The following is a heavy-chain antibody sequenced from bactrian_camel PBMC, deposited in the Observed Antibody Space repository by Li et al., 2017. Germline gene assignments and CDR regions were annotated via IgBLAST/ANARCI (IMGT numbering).Heavy chain of an antibody. D-gene: IGHD3*01. J-gene: IGHJ6*01. V-gene: IGHV3S40*01. CDR1: GYDVSRGY. CDR2: IHSGGHSP. CDR3: ATTDCSDGGCRRFGY. Sequence: DVQLVESGGGSVQSGESLRLSCAASGYDVSRGYMTWVRQAPGKGLEWVSVIHSGGHSPYYADSVKGRFTISRDNAKNTLYLQMNSLKSEDTALYYCATTDCSDGGCRRFGYWGQGTQVTVS.